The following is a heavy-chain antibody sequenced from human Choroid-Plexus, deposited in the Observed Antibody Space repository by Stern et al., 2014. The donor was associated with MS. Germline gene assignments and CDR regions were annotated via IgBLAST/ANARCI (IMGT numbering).Heavy chain of an antibody. CDR2: VSYDGSNK. J-gene: IGHJ5*02. CDR1: GFTFGSCA. D-gene: IGHD2/OR15-2a*01. V-gene: IGHV3-30*18. CDR3: AKDRHYLTYFFDH. Sequence: VQLVESGGGVVQPGRPLRLSCVASGFTFGSCAMHWVRQAPGKGLVGVAGVSYDGSNKYYADSVKGRFTISRDKSQNALYMQMSSLRPEDTAVYYCAKDRHYLTYFFDHWGQGSLVTVSS.